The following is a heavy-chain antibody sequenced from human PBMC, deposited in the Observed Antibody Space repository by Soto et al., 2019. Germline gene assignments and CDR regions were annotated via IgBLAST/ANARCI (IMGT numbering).Heavy chain of an antibody. D-gene: IGHD2-2*01. Sequence: GAAVKVPCKASGYTFTSYARHWVRQAPGQRLEWMGWINAGNGNTKYSQKFQGRVTITRDTSASTAYMELSSLRSEDTAVYYCASADIVVVPAALPPDYWGQGTLVTVSS. CDR2: INAGNGNT. CDR1: GYTFTSYA. CDR3: ASADIVVVPAALPPDY. J-gene: IGHJ4*02. V-gene: IGHV1-3*01.